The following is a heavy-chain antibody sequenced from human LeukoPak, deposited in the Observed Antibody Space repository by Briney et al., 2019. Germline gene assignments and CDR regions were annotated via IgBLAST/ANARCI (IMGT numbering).Heavy chain of an antibody. CDR3: ARVGSLYGDYVLFDY. CDR1: GFTFSSYW. J-gene: IGHJ4*02. V-gene: IGHV3-74*01. D-gene: IGHD4-17*01. Sequence: QPGGSLRLSCAASGFTFSSYWMHWVRQVPGKGLVWVSRINSGGSSTSYADSVKGRFTISRDNAKNTLYLQMNSLRAEDTAVYYCARVGSLYGDYVLFDYWGQGTLVTVSS. CDR2: INSGGSST.